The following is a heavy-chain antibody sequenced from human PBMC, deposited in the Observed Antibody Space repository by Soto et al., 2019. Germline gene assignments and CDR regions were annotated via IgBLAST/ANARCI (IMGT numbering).Heavy chain of an antibody. D-gene: IGHD1-26*01. CDR3: VRDLRAGGDY. CDR2: IIPKFGTT. Sequence: SVKVSCKASGGTFSTYGMNWVRLAPGQGLEWMGGIIPKFGTTNYAQKFQGRVTITADESTNTVYMEVGSLTSEDTAVYHCVRDLRAGGDYWGQGTLVTVSS. CDR1: GGTFSTYG. J-gene: IGHJ4*02. V-gene: IGHV1-69*13.